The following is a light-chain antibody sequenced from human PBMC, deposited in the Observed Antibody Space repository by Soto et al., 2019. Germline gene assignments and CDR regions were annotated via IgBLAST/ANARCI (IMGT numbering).Light chain of an antibody. CDR2: DAS. CDR3: QQYSSFWNT. Sequence: DIQMTQSPSTLSASVGDRVTITCRASQGISAWLAWYQQKPGKAPKLLIFDASTLQSGVPSRFSGSGSGTDFTLTISSLQPDDFANYYCQQYSSFWNTFGQGTKREIK. CDR1: QGISAW. V-gene: IGKV1-5*01. J-gene: IGKJ2*01.